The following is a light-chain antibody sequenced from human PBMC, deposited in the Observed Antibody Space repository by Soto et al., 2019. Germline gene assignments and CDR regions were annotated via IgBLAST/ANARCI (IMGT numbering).Light chain of an antibody. CDR2: EVS. CDR1: SSDVGGYNY. V-gene: IGLV2-23*02. CDR3: CSYAGSSTYV. J-gene: IGLJ1*01. Sequence: QSALTQPASVSGSPGQSITISCTGTSSDVGGYNYVSWYQQHPGKAPKLMIYEVSKRPSGVPDRFSGSKSGNTASLTVSGLQAEDEADYYCCSYAGSSTYVFGTGTKVTVL.